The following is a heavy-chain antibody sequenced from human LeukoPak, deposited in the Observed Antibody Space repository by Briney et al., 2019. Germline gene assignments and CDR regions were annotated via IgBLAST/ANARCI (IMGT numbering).Heavy chain of an antibody. J-gene: IGHJ4*02. CDR2: IILILGIA. D-gene: IGHD5-12*01. V-gene: IGHV1-69*10. CDR3: ARLINPRGYSGYDYSGDY. Sequence: VKVSCKASGYTFTSYAISWVRQAPGQGLEWMGRIILILGIANYAQKFQGRVTITADKSTSTAYMELSSLRSEDTAVYYCARLINPRGYSGYDYSGDYWGQGTLVTVSS. CDR1: GYTFTSYA.